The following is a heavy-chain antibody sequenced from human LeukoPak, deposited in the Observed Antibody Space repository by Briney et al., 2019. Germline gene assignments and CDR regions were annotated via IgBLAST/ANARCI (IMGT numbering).Heavy chain of an antibody. CDR2: IYTSGST. D-gene: IGHD3-3*01. V-gene: IGHV4-61*02. Sequence: PSETLSLTCTVSGGSISSGSYYWTWIRQPAGKGLEWIGRIYTSGSTNYNPSPKSRLTISVDTSRNQFSLRLSSVAAADTAVYYCARDRSGSYFDYWGQGTLVTVSS. J-gene: IGHJ4*02. CDR3: ARDRSGSYFDY. CDR1: GGSISSGSYY.